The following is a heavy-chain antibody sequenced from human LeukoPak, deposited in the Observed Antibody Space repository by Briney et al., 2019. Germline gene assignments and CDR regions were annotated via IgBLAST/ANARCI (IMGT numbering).Heavy chain of an antibody. CDR1: GGSISSYY. V-gene: IGHV4-59*12. Sequence: SETLSLTCTVSGGSISSYYWSWIRQPPGKGLEWIGYIYHSGSTYYNPSLKSRVTISVDRSKNQFSLKLSSVTAADTAVYYCARGYRYYDSSGYYPPYNWFDPWGQGTLVTVSS. D-gene: IGHD3-22*01. CDR2: IYHSGST. J-gene: IGHJ5*02. CDR3: ARGYRYYDSSGYYPPYNWFDP.